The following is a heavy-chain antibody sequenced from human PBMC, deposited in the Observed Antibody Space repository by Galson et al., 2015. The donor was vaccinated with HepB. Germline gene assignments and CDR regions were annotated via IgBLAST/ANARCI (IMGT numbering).Heavy chain of an antibody. CDR2: IRDGI. Sequence: SLRLSCVASGFTFKTYTMTWVRQAPGKGLEWLSSIRDGIHYADSVKGRFTISRDTSKNMVYLQMNSLRAEDTAVYYCLKGGWGSVFDVWGLGTMVTVSS. CDR3: LKGGWGSVFDV. V-gene: IGHV3-23*01. D-gene: IGHD7-27*01. J-gene: IGHJ3*01. CDR1: GFTFKTYT.